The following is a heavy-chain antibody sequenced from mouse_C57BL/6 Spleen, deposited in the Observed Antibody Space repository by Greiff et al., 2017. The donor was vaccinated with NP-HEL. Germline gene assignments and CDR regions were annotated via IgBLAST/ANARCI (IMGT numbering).Heavy chain of an antibody. Sequence: QVQLQQPGAELVMPGASVKLSCKASGYTFTSYWMHWVKQRPGQGLEWIGEIDPSGSYTNYNQKFKGKSTLTVDKSSITAYMHLSSLTSEDSAVYYCARKGKNSSGYTWFAYWGQGTLVTVSA. CDR1: GYTFTSYW. V-gene: IGHV1-69*01. D-gene: IGHD3-2*02. CDR3: ARKGKNSSGYTWFAY. CDR2: IDPSGSYT. J-gene: IGHJ3*01.